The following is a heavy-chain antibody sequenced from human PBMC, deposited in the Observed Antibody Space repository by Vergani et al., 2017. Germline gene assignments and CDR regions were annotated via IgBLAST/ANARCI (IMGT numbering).Heavy chain of an antibody. V-gene: IGHV3-23*01. D-gene: IGHD3-16*01. Sequence: EVQLLESGGGLVQPGGSLRLSCAASGFTFSSYAMSWVRQAPGKGLEWVSAISGSGGSTYYADSVKGLFTISRDNSKNTLYLQMNSLRAEDTALYYCAASQGLGGVMVYWGQGTLVTVSS. CDR3: AASQGLGGVMVY. CDR2: ISGSGGST. J-gene: IGHJ4*02. CDR1: GFTFSSYA.